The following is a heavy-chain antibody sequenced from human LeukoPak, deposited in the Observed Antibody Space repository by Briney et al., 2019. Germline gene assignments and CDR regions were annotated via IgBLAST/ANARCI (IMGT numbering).Heavy chain of an antibody. Sequence: GGSLRLSCAASGFTVSNNYVTWVRQAPGRGLEWLSVIYRGGTTYFPDSVRGRFAISRDNSKNIVSLQMNSLRAEDTAVYYCARGGITVFGVAQLGWFDPWGQGTLVTVSS. CDR1: GFTVSNNY. J-gene: IGHJ5*02. D-gene: IGHD3-3*01. CDR3: ARGGITVFGVAQLGWFDP. V-gene: IGHV3-66*01. CDR2: IYRGGTT.